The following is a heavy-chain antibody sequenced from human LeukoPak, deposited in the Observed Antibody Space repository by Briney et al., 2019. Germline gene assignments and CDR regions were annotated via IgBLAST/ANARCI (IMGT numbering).Heavy chain of an antibody. Sequence: GGSLRLSCAASGFSFSDYYMSWIRQAPGKGLEWVSYCSGSGQYTNYADSVKGRFTISRDNARNSVFLQMNSLRVEDTAVYYCARGGMNAVTTAVDYWGQGTLVTVSS. CDR2: CSGSGQYT. CDR3: ARGGMNAVTTAVDY. CDR1: GFSFSDYY. V-gene: IGHV3-11*05. J-gene: IGHJ4*02. D-gene: IGHD4-17*01.